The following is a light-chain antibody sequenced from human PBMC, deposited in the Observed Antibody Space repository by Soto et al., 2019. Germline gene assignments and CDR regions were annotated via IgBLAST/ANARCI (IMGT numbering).Light chain of an antibody. J-gene: IGKJ2*01. CDR1: QSISSS. V-gene: IGKV1-39*01. CDR3: QQSYSTPMYT. Sequence: DIQMTQSPSSLSASVGDRVNITCRASQSISSSLNWYQQKPGKAPKLLIYAASSLQSGVPSRFSGSGSGTDFTLTISSLQPEDFATYYCQQSYSTPMYTFGQGTKLDIK. CDR2: AAS.